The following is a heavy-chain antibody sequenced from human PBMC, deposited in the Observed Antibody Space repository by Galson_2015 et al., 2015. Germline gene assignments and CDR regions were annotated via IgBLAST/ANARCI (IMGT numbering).Heavy chain of an antibody. CDR1: GYSFTSYW. J-gene: IGHJ4*02. CDR3: ARHTSYYDSSGYWVLDY. CDR2: IYPGDSDT. V-gene: IGHV5-51*01. Sequence: QSGAEVKKPGESLTISCKGSGYSFTSYWIGWMRQMPGKGLEWMGIIYPGDSDTRYSPSFQGQVTISADKSISTAYLQWSSLKASDTAMYYCARHTSYYDSSGYWVLDYWGQGTLVTVSS. D-gene: IGHD3-22*01.